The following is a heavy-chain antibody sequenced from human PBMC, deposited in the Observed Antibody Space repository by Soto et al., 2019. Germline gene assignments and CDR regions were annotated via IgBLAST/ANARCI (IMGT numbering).Heavy chain of an antibody. Sequence: QLQLQESGPGLVKPSETLSLTCTVSGGSISSSSYYWGWIRQPPGKGLEWIGSIYYSGSTYYNPSLKSRVTISVDTSKNQFSLKLSSVTAADTAVYYCARLGSEHDFWSGYYGFPVDYWGQGTLVTVSS. CDR2: IYYSGST. V-gene: IGHV4-39*01. CDR3: ARLGSEHDFWSGYYGFPVDY. D-gene: IGHD3-3*01. CDR1: GGSISSSSYY. J-gene: IGHJ4*02.